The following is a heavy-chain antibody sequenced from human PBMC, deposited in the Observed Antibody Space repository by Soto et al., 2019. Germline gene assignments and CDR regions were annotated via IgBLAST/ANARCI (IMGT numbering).Heavy chain of an antibody. CDR2: IYWDDDK. J-gene: IGHJ4*02. Sequence: QITLKESGPTLVKPTQTLTLTCTFSGFSLSTNAVGVGWIRQPPGKALEWLALIYWDDDKRYSPSLKSRLTITKDTSKKQVVLTMTNMDPLDPATYYCAHGYSYAHYFVSWGQGTLVTVSS. CDR1: GFSLSTNAVG. V-gene: IGHV2-5*02. D-gene: IGHD5-18*01. CDR3: AHGYSYAHYFVS.